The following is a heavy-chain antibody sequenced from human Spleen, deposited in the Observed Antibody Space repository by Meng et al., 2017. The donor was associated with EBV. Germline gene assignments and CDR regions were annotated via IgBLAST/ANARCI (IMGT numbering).Heavy chain of an antibody. CDR2: VHYSGST. Sequence: QVWWSGPGQVMPAESLSLTFTVSCCSISSFSYWGWIRQPPGRGWEWIGRVHYSGSTYYSPSLKSRITVSVDTSKNQFSLRLTSVTAADTAVYYCARPFPSIVSPRLDPFGDWGQGTLVTVSS. J-gene: IGHJ4*02. CDR3: ARPFPSIVSPRLDPFGD. D-gene: IGHD5/OR15-5a*01. CDR1: CCSISSFSY. V-gene: IGHV4-39*01.